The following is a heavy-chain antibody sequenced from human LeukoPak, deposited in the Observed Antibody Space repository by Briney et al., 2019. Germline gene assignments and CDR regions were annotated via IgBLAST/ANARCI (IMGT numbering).Heavy chain of an antibody. J-gene: IGHJ4*02. CDR1: GGXFSRGY. D-gene: IGHD4-17*01. V-gene: IGHV4-59*08. CDR3: ARHSYGVGLAY. CDR2: IFYSGSGNTMNT. Sequence: PSETLSLTCTVSGGXFSRGYCGWIRQPPGKGLERIGHIFYSGSGNTMNTLYNPSFESRVTISADTSKNQYSLDLRSLTAADAAMFYCARHSYGVGLAYWGQGILVTVSS.